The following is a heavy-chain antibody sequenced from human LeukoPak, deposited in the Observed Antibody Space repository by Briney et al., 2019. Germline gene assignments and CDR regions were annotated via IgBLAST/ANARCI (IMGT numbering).Heavy chain of an antibody. D-gene: IGHD3-22*01. J-gene: IGHJ6*02. V-gene: IGHV3-33*01. Sequence: PGGSLRLSCAASGFTFSSYGMHWVRQAPGKGLEWVAVIWYDGSNKYYADSVKGRFTISRDNSKNTLYLQMNSLRAEDTAVYYCARVGGYDSSGMYYYYGMDVWGQGTTVTVSS. CDR2: IWYDGSNK. CDR1: GFTFSSYG. CDR3: ARVGGYDSSGMYYYYGMDV.